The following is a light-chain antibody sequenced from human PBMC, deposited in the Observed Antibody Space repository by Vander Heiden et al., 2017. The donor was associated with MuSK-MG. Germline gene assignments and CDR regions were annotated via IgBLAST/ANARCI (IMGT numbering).Light chain of an antibody. CDR3: AVWDDSLTGWL. CDR1: TPNIGRNS. CDR2: KNN. V-gene: IGLV1-47*03. J-gene: IGLJ3*02. Sequence: PGLRVTISCSGSTPNIGRNSVYWYHQIPGTAPTLLMYKNNQRPSGIPDRFSGSKSGTSASLAISGLWSEDEADYYCAVWDDSLTGWLFGGGTKLTVL.